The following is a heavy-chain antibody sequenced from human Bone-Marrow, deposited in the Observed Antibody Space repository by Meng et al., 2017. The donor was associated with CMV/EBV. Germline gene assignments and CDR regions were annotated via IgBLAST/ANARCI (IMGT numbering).Heavy chain of an antibody. CDR2: INHSGST. CDR1: GYSISSGYY. J-gene: IGHJ4*02. V-gene: IGHV4-38-2*02. Sequence: SETLSLTCTVSGYSISSGYYWGWIRQPPGKGLEGIGEINHSGSTNYNPSLKSRLTISVDTSKNQFSLKLSSVTVAETAVYYCARSSRGAPTYGYWGQGTLVTVSS. D-gene: IGHD4/OR15-4a*01. CDR3: ARSSRGAPTYGY.